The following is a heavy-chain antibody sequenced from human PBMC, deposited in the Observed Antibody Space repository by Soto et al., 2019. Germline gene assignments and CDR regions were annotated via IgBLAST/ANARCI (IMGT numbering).Heavy chain of an antibody. J-gene: IGHJ4*02. V-gene: IGHV3-21*04. CDR3: PRGFSAGKGSPPDF. CDR2: ISSTTNYI. CDR1: GFTFTRYS. D-gene: IGHD6-13*01. Sequence: GGSLRLSCAASGFTFTRYSMNWVREAPGKGLEWVSSISSTTNYIYYGDSMKGRFTISRDNAKNSLYLEMNSLRAEDTAVYYCPRGFSAGKGSPPDFWGPGARLTVSS.